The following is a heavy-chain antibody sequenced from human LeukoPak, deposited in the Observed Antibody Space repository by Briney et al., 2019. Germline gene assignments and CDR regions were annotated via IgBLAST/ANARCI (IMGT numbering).Heavy chain of an antibody. Sequence: GGSLRLSCAASGFTFSSYGMHWVRQAPGKGLEWVAFIRYDGSNKYYADSVKGRFTISRDNSKNTLYLQMNSLRAEDTAVYYCAKDFGDFWSGYPDYWGQGTLVTVSS. CDR1: GFTFSSYG. J-gene: IGHJ4*02. D-gene: IGHD3-3*01. V-gene: IGHV3-30*02. CDR2: IRYDGSNK. CDR3: AKDFGDFWSGYPDY.